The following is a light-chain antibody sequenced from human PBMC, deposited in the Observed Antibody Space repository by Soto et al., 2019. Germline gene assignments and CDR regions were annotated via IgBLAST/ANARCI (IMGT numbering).Light chain of an antibody. V-gene: IGLV2-11*01. J-gene: IGLJ1*01. CDR3: CSYAGSYTFPYV. CDR2: DLT. Sequence: QSALTQPHSVSGSPGQSVTIACTGTGRDGGGYNYVSWYQQHPGKAPKLMIYDLTKRPSGVPDRFSGSKSGNTASLTISGLLAEDEADYSSCSYAGSYTFPYVFGTGTKVTLL. CDR1: GRDGGGYNY.